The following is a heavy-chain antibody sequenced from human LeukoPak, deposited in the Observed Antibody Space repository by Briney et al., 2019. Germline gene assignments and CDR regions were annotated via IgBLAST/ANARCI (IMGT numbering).Heavy chain of an antibody. CDR2: IRQDGTEQ. CDR1: GFTFSNYV. D-gene: IGHD6-19*01. CDR3: ARVGGKPVAGTWRVYYYYYMDV. J-gene: IGHJ6*03. V-gene: IGHV3-7*03. Sequence: GGSLRLSCAASGFTFSNYVMSWVRQAPGKGLEWVAYIRQDGTEQDYVDSVKGRFTISRDNAKNSLYLQMHSLRSEDTAVYYCARVGGKPVAGTWRVYYYYYMDVWGKGTTVTVSS.